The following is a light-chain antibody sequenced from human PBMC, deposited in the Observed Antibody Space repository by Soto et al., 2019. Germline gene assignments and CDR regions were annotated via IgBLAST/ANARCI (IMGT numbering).Light chain of an antibody. CDR1: QSVSSNF. CDR3: QHYGSSPHT. Sequence: EIVLTQSPGTLSLSPGERATLSCRASQSVSSNFLAWYQQKPGQAPTLLIYGASSWATGIPDRFSGSGSGTDFTLTISRLEPEDFAVYYCQHYGSSPHTFGGGTKVEIK. V-gene: IGKV3-20*01. CDR2: GAS. J-gene: IGKJ4*01.